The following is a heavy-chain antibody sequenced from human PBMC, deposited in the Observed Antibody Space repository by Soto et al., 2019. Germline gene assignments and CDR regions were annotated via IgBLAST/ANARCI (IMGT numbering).Heavy chain of an antibody. Sequence: EVQLVESGGGLVKPGGSLRLSCAASGFTFSSYSMNWVRQAPGKGLEWVSSISSSSSYIYYADSVKGRFTISRDNAKNSMYLQMNSLRAEDTAVYYCARDLYGGYCSSTSCYGGADWFDPWGQGTLVTVSS. CDR3: ARDLYGGYCSSTSCYGGADWFDP. J-gene: IGHJ5*02. CDR1: GFTFSSYS. V-gene: IGHV3-21*01. D-gene: IGHD2-2*01. CDR2: ISSSSSYI.